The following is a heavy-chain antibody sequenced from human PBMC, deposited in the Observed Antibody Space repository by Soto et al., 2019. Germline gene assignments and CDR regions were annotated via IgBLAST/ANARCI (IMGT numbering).Heavy chain of an antibody. V-gene: IGHV3-30*18. J-gene: IGHJ3*02. CDR2: ISYDGSNK. CDR1: GFTFSSYS. Sequence: HPGGSLRLSCSASGFTFSSYSMHWVRQAPGKGLEWVAVISYDGSNKYYADSVKGRFTISRDNSKNTLYLQMNSLRAEDTAVYYCAKDMAGTTLFDAFDIWGRGTMVTVSS. CDR3: AKDMAGTTLFDAFDI. D-gene: IGHD1-1*01.